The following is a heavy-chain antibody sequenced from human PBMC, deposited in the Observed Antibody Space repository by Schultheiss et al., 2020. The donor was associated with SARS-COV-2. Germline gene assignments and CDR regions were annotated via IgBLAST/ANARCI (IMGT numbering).Heavy chain of an antibody. J-gene: IGHJ4*02. CDR2: TWYDGSNK. Sequence: GGSLRLSCAASGFTFSSHEMNWVRQAPGKGLEWVALTWYDGSNKYYGDSVKGRFTISRDNSENTLYLQMNSLRAEDTAVYYCARGYGDYFDYWGQGTLVTVSS. CDR1: GFTFSSHE. D-gene: IGHD4-17*01. V-gene: IGHV3-33*08. CDR3: ARGYGDYFDY.